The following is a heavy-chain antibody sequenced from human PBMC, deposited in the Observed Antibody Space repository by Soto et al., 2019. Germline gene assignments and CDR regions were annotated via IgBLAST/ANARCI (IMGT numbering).Heavy chain of an antibody. D-gene: IGHD6-19*01. V-gene: IGHV4-59*01. CDR1: GGSISSYY. CDR2: IYYSGST. CDR3: ARPGWRNAPYDAFDI. J-gene: IGHJ3*02. Sequence: QVQLQESGPGLVKPSETLSLTCTVSGGSISSYYWSWIRQPPGKGLEWIVYIYYSGSTNYNPSLKSRVSISLATSKNQCSLQRSSVTSADAAVYYCARPGWRNAPYDAFDIWGQGTMVTFSS.